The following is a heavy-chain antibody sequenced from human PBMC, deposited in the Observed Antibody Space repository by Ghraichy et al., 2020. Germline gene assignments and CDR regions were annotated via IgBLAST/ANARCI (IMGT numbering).Heavy chain of an antibody. V-gene: IGHV3-66*02. CDR1: GFTVSSNN. CDR3: ARNRWTTGIYDY. J-gene: IGHJ4*02. D-gene: IGHD5-12*01. CDR2: IYSGGST. Sequence: GGSLRLSCAASGFTVSSNNMSWVRQAPGKGLEWVSYIYSGGSTNYADALKDRFTISRDNSKNTLYLQMKSLRAEETAVYNCARNRWTTGIYDYWDQGPLVSVSS.